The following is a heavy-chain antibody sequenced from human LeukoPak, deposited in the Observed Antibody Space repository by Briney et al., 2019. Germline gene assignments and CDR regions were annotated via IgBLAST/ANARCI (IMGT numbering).Heavy chain of an antibody. V-gene: IGHV1-58*02. CDR2: IVVGSGNT. CDR3: AANYDYVWGSYRYTENYFDY. J-gene: IGHJ4*02. Sequence: SVRVSCKASGFAFTSSAMQWVRQARGQRLEWIGWIVVGSGNTNYAQKFQERVTITRDMSTSTAYMELSSLRSEDTAVYYCAANYDYVWGSYRYTENYFDYWGQGTLVTVSS. CDR1: GFAFTSSA. D-gene: IGHD3-16*02.